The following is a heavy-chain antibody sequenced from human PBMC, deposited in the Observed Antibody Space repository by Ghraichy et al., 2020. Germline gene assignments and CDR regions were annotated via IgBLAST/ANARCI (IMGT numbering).Heavy chain of an antibody. Sequence: TLSLTCTVSGDSISSSSYYWGWIRQPPGKGLEWIASIHYSGSTYHNPSLKSRVTISVDTSKNQFSLKLSFVTAADTAVYYCARHKGYCYSSSSRYTDWFDPWGQETLVTVSS. D-gene: IGHD2-2*01. CDR2: IHYSGST. CDR3: ARHKGYCYSSSSRYTDWFDP. V-gene: IGHV4-39*01. CDR1: GDSISSSSYY. J-gene: IGHJ5*02.